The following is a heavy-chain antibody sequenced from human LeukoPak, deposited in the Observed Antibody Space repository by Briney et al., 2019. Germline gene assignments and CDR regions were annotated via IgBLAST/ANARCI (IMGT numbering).Heavy chain of an antibody. CDR1: GFTFSSYW. J-gene: IGHJ4*02. CDR3: ARGEGYYYDSSGTIDY. CDR2: IKQDGSEK. V-gene: IGHV3-7*01. D-gene: IGHD3-22*01. Sequence: GGSLRLSCVASGFTFSSYWMTWVRQAPGKGLEWVANIKQDGSEKYYVDSVKGRFTISRDNAKNTLYLQMNSLRAEDTAVYYCARGEGYYYDSSGTIDYWGQGTLVTISS.